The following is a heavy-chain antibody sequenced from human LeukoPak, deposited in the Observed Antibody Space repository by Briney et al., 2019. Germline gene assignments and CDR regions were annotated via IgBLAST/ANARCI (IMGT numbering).Heavy chain of an antibody. CDR2: ISHDGSNK. CDR1: GFTFSTYA. V-gene: IGHV3-30*04. J-gene: IGHJ4*02. Sequence: GGSLRLSCAASGFTFSTYAFHWVRKAPGKGLEWVAAISHDGSNKYYADSVKGRFTISRDNSQNTLSLQMDSLRAEDTALYYCAKVVQQQLVRQGFDYWGQGTPVTVSS. D-gene: IGHD6-13*01. CDR3: AKVVQQQLVRQGFDY.